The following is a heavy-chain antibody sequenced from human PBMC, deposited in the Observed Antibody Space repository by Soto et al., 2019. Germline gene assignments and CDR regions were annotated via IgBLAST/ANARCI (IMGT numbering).Heavy chain of an antibody. V-gene: IGHV3-21*01. CDR1: GFTFSSYS. CDR3: ARETDYYYGMDV. J-gene: IGHJ6*02. Sequence: GGSLRLSCAASGFTFSSYSMNWVRQAPGKGLEWVSSISSSSSSYIYYADSVKGRFTISRDNAKNSLYLQMNSLRAEDTAVYYCARETDYYYGMDVWGQGTTVTVSS. CDR2: ISSSSSSYI.